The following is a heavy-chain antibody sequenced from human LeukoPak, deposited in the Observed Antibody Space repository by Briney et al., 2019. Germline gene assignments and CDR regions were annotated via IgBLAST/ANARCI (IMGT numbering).Heavy chain of an antibody. Sequence: SVKVSCKASGGTFSSYAISWVRQAPGQGLEWMGGIIPIFGTANYAQKFQGRVTITADESTSTAYMELSSLRSEDTAVYYCARDDCDSSGSMDYWGQGTLVTVSS. D-gene: IGHD3-22*01. CDR2: IIPIFGTA. J-gene: IGHJ4*02. CDR1: GGTFSSYA. V-gene: IGHV1-69*13. CDR3: ARDDCDSSGSMDY.